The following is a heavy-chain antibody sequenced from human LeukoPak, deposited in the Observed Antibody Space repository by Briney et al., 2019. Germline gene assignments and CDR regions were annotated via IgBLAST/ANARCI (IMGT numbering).Heavy chain of an antibody. D-gene: IGHD3-10*01. V-gene: IGHV3-64*01. Sequence: GGSLSLSCAASGFTFSSYAMHWVRQAPGKGLEYVSAISSNGGSTYYANSVKGRFTISRDNSKNTLYLQMGSLRAEDMAVYYCARAKGNYYGSGSYFNYWGQGTLVTVSS. CDR2: ISSNGGST. J-gene: IGHJ4*02. CDR1: GFTFSSYA. CDR3: ARAKGNYYGSGSYFNY.